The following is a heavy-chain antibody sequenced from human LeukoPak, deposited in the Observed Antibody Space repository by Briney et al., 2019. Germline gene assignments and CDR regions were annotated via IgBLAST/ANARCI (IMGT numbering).Heavy chain of an antibody. Sequence: SETLSLTCTVSGGSISGYHWSWIRQPPGNGLEWIGEINHSGSTNYNPSLKSRVTISVDTSKNQFSLKLSSVTAADTAVYYCARGVEQWLVPPRYFDYWGQGTLVTVSS. CDR1: GGSISGYH. D-gene: IGHD6-19*01. V-gene: IGHV4-34*01. CDR2: INHSGST. J-gene: IGHJ4*02. CDR3: ARGVEQWLVPPRYFDY.